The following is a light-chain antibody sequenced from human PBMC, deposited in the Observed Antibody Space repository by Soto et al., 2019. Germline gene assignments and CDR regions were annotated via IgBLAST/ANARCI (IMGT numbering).Light chain of an antibody. V-gene: IGKV3-20*01. CDR1: QSVSSNY. Sequence: EIVLTQSPCTLSMSPGERATLSCRASQSVSSNYLAWYQQKPGLAPRLLIYGASSRATGIPDRFSGSGSGTDFTLTISRLEPEDFAVYYCQHYGSSPPVTFGQGTKLEIK. CDR3: QHYGSSPPVT. CDR2: GAS. J-gene: IGKJ2*01.